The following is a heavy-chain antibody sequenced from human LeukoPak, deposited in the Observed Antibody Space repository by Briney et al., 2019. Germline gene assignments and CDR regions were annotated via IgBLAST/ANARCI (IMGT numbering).Heavy chain of an antibody. CDR2: ISSSSTI. CDR1: GFTFSSYS. J-gene: IGHJ3*02. D-gene: IGHD3-10*01. Sequence: GGSLRLSCAASGFTFSSYSMNWVRQAPGKGLEWVSFISSSSTIYYADSVKGRFTISRDNAKNSLYLQMNSLRAEDTAVYYCAGRGSGSYYSPAPDAFDIWGQGTMVTVSS. CDR3: AGRGSGSYYSPAPDAFDI. V-gene: IGHV3-48*01.